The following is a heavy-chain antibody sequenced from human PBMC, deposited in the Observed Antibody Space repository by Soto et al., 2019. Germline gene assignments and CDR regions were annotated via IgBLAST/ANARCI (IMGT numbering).Heavy chain of an antibody. V-gene: IGHV3-30-3*01. CDR2: ISYDGSNK. Sequence: PGGSLRLSCAASGFTFSSYAMHWFRQAPGKGLEWVAVISYDGSNKYYADSVKGRFTISRDNSENTLYLQMNSLRAEDTAVYYCAREPLELLSPLLGYYGMDVWGQGTTVTVSS. J-gene: IGHJ6*02. CDR1: GFTFSSYA. CDR3: AREPLELLSPLLGYYGMDV. D-gene: IGHD1-7*01.